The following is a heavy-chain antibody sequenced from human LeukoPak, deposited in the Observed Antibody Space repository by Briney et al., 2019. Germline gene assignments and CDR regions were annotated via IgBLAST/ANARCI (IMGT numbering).Heavy chain of an antibody. V-gene: IGHV4-59*12. CDR1: GGSISSYY. D-gene: IGHD1-26*01. Sequence: SETLSLTCTVSGGSISSYYWSWIRQPPGKGLEWIGSIYYSGSTYYNPSLKSRVTISVDTSKNQFSLKLSSVTAADTAVYYCARVSRAVGVGATCFDYWGQGTLVTVSS. J-gene: IGHJ4*02. CDR2: IYYSGST. CDR3: ARVSRAVGVGATCFDY.